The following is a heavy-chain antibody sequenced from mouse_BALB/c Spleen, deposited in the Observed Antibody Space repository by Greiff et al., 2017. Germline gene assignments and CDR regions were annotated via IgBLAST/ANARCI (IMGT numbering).Heavy chain of an antibody. CDR1: GYAFTNYL. J-gene: IGHJ2*01. CDR3: TRWGNYFDY. CDR2: INPGSGGT. V-gene: IGHV1-54*01. Sequence: QVQLQQSGAELVRPGTSVKVSCKASGYAFTNYLLEWVKQRPGQGLEWIGVINPGSGGTNYNEKFKGKSTLTADKSSSNAYMQLSSLTSVDSAVYFCTRWGNYFDYWGQGTTLTVSS.